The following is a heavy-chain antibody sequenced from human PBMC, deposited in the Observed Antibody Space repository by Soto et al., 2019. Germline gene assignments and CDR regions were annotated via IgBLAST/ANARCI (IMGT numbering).Heavy chain of an antibody. Sequence: PGGSLRLSCAASGFTFSDYYMSWIRQAPGKGLEWVSYISSSGSTIYYADSVKGRFTISRDNAKNSLYLQMNSLRAEDTAVYYCARGHCSSTSCSPWTYYYYGMDVWGQGTTVTVSS. CDR2: ISSSGSTI. J-gene: IGHJ6*02. CDR3: ARGHCSSTSCSPWTYYYYGMDV. V-gene: IGHV3-11*01. D-gene: IGHD2-2*01. CDR1: GFTFSDYY.